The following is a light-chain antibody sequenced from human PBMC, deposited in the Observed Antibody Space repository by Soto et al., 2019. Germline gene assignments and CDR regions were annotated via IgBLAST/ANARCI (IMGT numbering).Light chain of an antibody. CDR1: QSVSSY. Sequence: EVLMSQSPATLSLSPGERATLSCRASQSVSSYLAWYQQKPGQAPRLLIYDASNRATDIPARFSGSGSGTEFTLTISSLQSEDFAEYHCQQYNNWPQTFGQGTKVDIK. V-gene: IGKV3-15*01. CDR3: QQYNNWPQT. J-gene: IGKJ1*01. CDR2: DAS.